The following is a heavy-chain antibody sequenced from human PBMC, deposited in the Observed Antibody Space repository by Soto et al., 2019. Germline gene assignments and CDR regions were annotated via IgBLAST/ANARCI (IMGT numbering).Heavy chain of an antibody. CDR1: GFTVSSYW. V-gene: IGHV3-74*01. D-gene: IGHD1-26*01. CDR2: INSDGSST. CDR3: ARDTRDYYYYGMDV. Sequence: SVRLSCAASGFTVSSYWMHWVRRAPGKGLVWVSRINSDGSSTSYADSVKGRFTISRDNAKNTLYLQMNSLRAEDTAVYYCARDTRDYYYYGMDVWGQGTTVTVTS. J-gene: IGHJ6*02.